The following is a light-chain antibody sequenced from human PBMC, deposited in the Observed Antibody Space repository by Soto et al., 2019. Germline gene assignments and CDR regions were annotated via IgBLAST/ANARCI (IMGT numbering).Light chain of an antibody. Sequence: DMVVTQSPATLSLSPGERATLSCRASQSVSSSFAWYQQKPGRSPRLLICGASTRAIGIPARVSGSGSGTEFTLTISSLQSEDFAVYYCLQYNNWWTFGQGTKVEIK. CDR2: GAS. J-gene: IGKJ1*01. CDR3: LQYNNWWT. V-gene: IGKV3-15*01. CDR1: QSVSSS.